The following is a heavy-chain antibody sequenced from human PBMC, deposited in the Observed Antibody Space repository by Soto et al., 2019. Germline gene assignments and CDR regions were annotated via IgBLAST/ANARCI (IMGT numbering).Heavy chain of an antibody. V-gene: IGHV3-23*01. Sequence: EVQLLESGGRFVQPGGSLRLSCAASGFTFRSYGMSWVRQAPGKGLEWMSAISDNGGRTDYADSVKGRFTISRDNSKNTLVLHINSLTAEYTAVSYCAMRELVDKWGQGTLVTVS. D-gene: IGHD3-3*02. CDR1: GFTFRSYG. CDR2: ISDNGGRT. CDR3: AMRELVDK. J-gene: IGHJ4*02.